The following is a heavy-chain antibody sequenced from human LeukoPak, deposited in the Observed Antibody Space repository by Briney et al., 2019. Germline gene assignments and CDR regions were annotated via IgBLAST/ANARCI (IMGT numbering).Heavy chain of an antibody. CDR1: GFTFSSYE. Sequence: PGGSLRLSCAASGFTFSSYEMNWVRQAPGKGLEWGSYISSRGSSIYYADSVKGRFTISRDNAKNSLYLQMNSLRAEDTAVYYCAREGSSGWYLRWFDPWGQGTLVTVSS. CDR2: ISSRGSSI. CDR3: AREGSSGWYLRWFDP. J-gene: IGHJ5*02. D-gene: IGHD6-19*01. V-gene: IGHV3-48*03.